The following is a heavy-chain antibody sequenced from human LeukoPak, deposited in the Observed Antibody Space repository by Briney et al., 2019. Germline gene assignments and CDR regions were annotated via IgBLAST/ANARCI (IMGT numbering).Heavy chain of an antibody. CDR1: GGTISSGGYY. Sequence: SQTLSPTCTVSGGTISSGGYYWSWIRQPPGKGLEWIGYIYHSGSTYYNPSLKSRVTISVDRSKNQFSLKLSSVTAADTAVYYCARRKGGSSSWYSDWGQGTLVTVSS. V-gene: IGHV4-30-2*01. J-gene: IGHJ4*02. D-gene: IGHD6-13*01. CDR3: ARRKGGSSSWYSD. CDR2: IYHSGST.